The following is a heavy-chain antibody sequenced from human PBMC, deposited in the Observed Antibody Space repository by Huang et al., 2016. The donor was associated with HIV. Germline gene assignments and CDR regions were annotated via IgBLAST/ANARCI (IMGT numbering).Heavy chain of an antibody. V-gene: IGHV3-30*18. CDR2: ISYDGNKK. CDR3: GKDWTGSSGWFTLHYYYYGMDV. J-gene: IGHJ6*02. D-gene: IGHD6-19*01. CDR1: GCSFSNYG. Sequence: QVQLVESGGGVVQPGRSLRLSCAASGCSFSNYGIHGVRQAPGKWLEWVAVISYDGNKKYYADSVKGRFTISRDNSNNTLFLQMNSLRAEDTAVYYCGKDWTGSSGWFTLHYYYYGMDVWGQGTTVTVSS.